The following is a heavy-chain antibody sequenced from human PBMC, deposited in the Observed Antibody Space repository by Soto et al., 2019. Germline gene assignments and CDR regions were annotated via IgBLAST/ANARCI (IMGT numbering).Heavy chain of an antibody. CDR2: IYYSGST. J-gene: IGHJ4*02. CDR1: VGSISSGGYY. CDR3: ARDNPQYDSSGYPPRSFDY. Sequence: SETLSLTCTVSVGSISSGGYYWSWIRQHPGKGLEWIGYIYYSGSTYYNPSLKSRVTISVDTSKNQFSLKLSSVTAADTAVYYCARDNPQYDSSGYPPRSFDYWGQGTLVTVSS. D-gene: IGHD3-22*01. V-gene: IGHV4-31*03.